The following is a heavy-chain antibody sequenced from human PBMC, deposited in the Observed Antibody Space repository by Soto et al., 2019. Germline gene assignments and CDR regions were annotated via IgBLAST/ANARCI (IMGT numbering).Heavy chain of an antibody. CDR3: ATGKKLRGIYYYYYMDV. D-gene: IGHD6-13*01. CDR1: GYTFTGYY. Sequence: QVQLVQSGAEVKKPGASVKVSCKASGYTFTGYYMHWVRQAPGQGLEWMGWINPNSGGTNYAQKFQGWVTMTRDTSISTAYMELSRLRSDDTAVYYCATGKKLRGIYYYYYMDVWGKGTTVTVSS. V-gene: IGHV1-2*04. CDR2: INPNSGGT. J-gene: IGHJ6*03.